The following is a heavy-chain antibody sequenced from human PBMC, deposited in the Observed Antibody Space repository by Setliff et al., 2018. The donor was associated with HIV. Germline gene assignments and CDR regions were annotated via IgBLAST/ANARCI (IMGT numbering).Heavy chain of an antibody. Sequence: SETLSLTCAVYGGSFSDYFWTWIRQPPGKGLGWIGKIRPSGGTNHNPSLKSRVTISVDSSKNQFSLKLSSVTAADTAVYYCVRQADCGGDCVLGYWGQGTLVTVSS. CDR2: IRPSGGT. CDR3: VRQADCGGDCVLGY. D-gene: IGHD2-21*02. CDR1: GGSFSDYF. V-gene: IGHV4-34*01. J-gene: IGHJ4*02.